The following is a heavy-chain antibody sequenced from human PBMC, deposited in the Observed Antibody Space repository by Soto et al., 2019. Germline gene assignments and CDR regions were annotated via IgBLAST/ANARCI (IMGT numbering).Heavy chain of an antibody. D-gene: IGHD6-13*01. CDR3: ARVPPVAETAYFDY. CDR2: IIPIFGTA. J-gene: IGHJ4*02. V-gene: IGHV1-69*01. Sequence: QVQLVQSGAEVKKPGSSVKVSCKASGGTFSSYAISWVRQAPGQGLEWMGGIIPIFGTANYAQKFQGRVTSIADESTSPAYMGLSSLRSEGTAVYYCARVPPVAETAYFDYWGQGTLVTVSS. CDR1: GGTFSSYA.